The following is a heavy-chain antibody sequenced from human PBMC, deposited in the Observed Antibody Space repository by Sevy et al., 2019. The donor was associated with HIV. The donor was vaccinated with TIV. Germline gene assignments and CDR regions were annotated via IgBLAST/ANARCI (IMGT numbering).Heavy chain of an antibody. Sequence: GGSLRLSCAASGFTFSSYGMHWVRQAPGKGLEWVAFIRYAGSNKYYADSVKGRFTISRDNSKNTLYLQMNSLRAEDTAVYYCAKDRPLYGSGSSLFDHWGQGTLVTVSS. CDR3: AKDRPLYGSGSSLFDH. CDR1: GFTFSSYG. J-gene: IGHJ4*02. CDR2: IRYAGSNK. D-gene: IGHD3-10*01. V-gene: IGHV3-30*02.